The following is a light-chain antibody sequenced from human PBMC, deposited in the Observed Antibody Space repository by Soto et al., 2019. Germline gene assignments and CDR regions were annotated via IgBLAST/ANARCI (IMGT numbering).Light chain of an antibody. CDR3: SSYTSTGHYV. J-gene: IGLJ1*01. CDR1: SSDVGGYNF. CDR2: EVT. Sequence: QSVLTQPASVSGSPGQSITISCTGTSSDVGGYNFVSWYQQQPGKAPKLMVYEVTNRPSGVSYRFSGSKSGNTASLTISGLQAEDEADYFCSSYTSTGHYVFGTGTKLTVL. V-gene: IGLV2-14*01.